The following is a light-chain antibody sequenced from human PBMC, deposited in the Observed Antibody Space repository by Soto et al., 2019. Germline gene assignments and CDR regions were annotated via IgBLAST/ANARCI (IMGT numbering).Light chain of an antibody. CDR3: QQRRNWPSGIT. CDR2: DAS. Sequence: EIVLTQSPATLSLSPGERATLSCRASQSVGSSLAWYQQKPGQAPRLLIYDASNRATGIPARFSGSGSGTDFTLTLSSLEAEDFAVYYCQQRRNWPSGITFGQGTRRENK. V-gene: IGKV3-11*01. J-gene: IGKJ5*01. CDR1: QSVGSS.